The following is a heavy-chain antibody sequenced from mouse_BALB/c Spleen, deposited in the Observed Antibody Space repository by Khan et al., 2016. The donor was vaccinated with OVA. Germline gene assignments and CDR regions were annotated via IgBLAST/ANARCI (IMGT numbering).Heavy chain of an antibody. Sequence: QIQLVQSGPELKKPGETVKISCKASGYTFTNYGMNWVKQSPGKGLKWMGWINTNTGEPTYVEEFKGRFAFSLETSASTAHLQINNLKNEDTATYFCARSRWLLPAMDYWGQGTSGTVSS. D-gene: IGHD2-3*01. V-gene: IGHV9-3*02. CDR2: INTNTGEP. CDR1: GYTFTNYG. J-gene: IGHJ4*01. CDR3: ARSRWLLPAMDY.